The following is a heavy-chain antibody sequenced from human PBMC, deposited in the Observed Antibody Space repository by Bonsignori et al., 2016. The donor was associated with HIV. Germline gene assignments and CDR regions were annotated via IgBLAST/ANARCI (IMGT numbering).Heavy chain of an antibody. D-gene: IGHD4-11*01. Sequence: VRQMPGKGLEWMGVIYPGDSDAKYSPAFQGQVTISADLSISTAYLQWTSLKASDTAIYYCARGPTRRVFDYWGPGTLVTVSS. V-gene: IGHV5-51*01. CDR2: IYPGDSDA. CDR3: ARGPTRRVFDY. J-gene: IGHJ4*02.